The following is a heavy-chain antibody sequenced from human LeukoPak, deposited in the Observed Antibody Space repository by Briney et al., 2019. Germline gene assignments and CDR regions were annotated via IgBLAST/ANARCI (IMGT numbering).Heavy chain of an antibody. CDR2: IKQDGGEI. Sequence: GGSLRLSCAASGFTYDNYWMSWVRQAPGKGLEWAASIKQDGGEIYYVDSVRGRFIISRDNAKKSVYLQMNSLRAEDTAMYYCVRGRDGGFWGQGTLVTVSS. CDR3: VRGRDGGF. J-gene: IGHJ4*02. V-gene: IGHV3-7*03. CDR1: GFTYDNYW. D-gene: IGHD3-16*01.